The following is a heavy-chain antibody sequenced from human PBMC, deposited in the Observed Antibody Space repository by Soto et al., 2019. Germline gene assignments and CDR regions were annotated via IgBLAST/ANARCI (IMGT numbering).Heavy chain of an antibody. V-gene: IGHV4-59*01. Sequence: SETLSLTCTVSGGSISSYYCSWIRQPPGKGLEWIGYIYYSGSTNYNPSLKSRVTISVDTSKNQFSLKLSSVTAADTAVYYCARGLDNWNYVGGYYYGMDVWGQGTTVTVSS. CDR1: GGSISSYY. CDR2: IYYSGST. CDR3: ARGLDNWNYVGGYYYGMDV. D-gene: IGHD1-7*01. J-gene: IGHJ6*02.